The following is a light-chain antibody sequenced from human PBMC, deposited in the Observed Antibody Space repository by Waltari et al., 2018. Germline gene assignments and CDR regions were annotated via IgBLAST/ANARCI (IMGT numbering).Light chain of an antibody. V-gene: IGLV2-23*01. CDR2: EGN. CDR3: CSYAGSTTYVV. CDR1: SYNL. J-gene: IGLJ2*01. Sequence: QSALTHPASVSGSPGQSITISCTGSYNLFSWYQHHPGKAPKLMIYEGNKRPSGVSNRFSGSKSGNTASLTISGLQAEDEADYYCCSYAGSTTYVVFGGGTKLTVL.